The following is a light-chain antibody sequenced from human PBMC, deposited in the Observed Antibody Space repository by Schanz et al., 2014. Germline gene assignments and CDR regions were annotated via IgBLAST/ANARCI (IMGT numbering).Light chain of an antibody. V-gene: IGLV3-1*01. J-gene: IGLJ2*01. CDR3: QAWDSSTVV. CDR1: KLGDTY. Sequence: SYELTQPTSVSVSPGQTASITCSGDKLGDTYACWYQQKPGQSPVLVIYQDHKRPSGIPERFSGSNSGNTATLTISGTQAMDEADYYCQAWDSSTVVFGGGTKLTVL. CDR2: QDH.